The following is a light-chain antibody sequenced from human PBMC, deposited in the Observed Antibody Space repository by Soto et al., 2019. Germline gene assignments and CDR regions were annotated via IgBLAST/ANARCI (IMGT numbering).Light chain of an antibody. Sequence: QSVLTQPPSVSGAPGQRVTISCTGSSSNIGAGYDVHWYQLLPGTAPKLLIYANTHRPSGVPDRFSGSNSGTSASLAITGLQAEDEADYYCQSYDSSLSAYVFGPGTKLTVL. J-gene: IGLJ1*01. CDR2: ANT. CDR1: SSNIGAGYD. CDR3: QSYDSSLSAYV. V-gene: IGLV1-40*01.